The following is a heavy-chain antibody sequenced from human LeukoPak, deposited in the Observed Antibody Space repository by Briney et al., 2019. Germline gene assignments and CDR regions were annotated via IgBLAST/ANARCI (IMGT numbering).Heavy chain of an antibody. Sequence: SVKVSCKASGGTFINYAIIWVRQAPGQGLEWMGGMIPTLGTRNYAQSFRGRASMTTDESTSTAYMELSSLRAEDTAVYYCARGRRSGNSFCSDFWGQGTLVTVSS. CDR3: ARGRRSGNSFCSDF. CDR1: GGTFINYA. D-gene: IGHD5-18*01. CDR2: MIPTLGTR. V-gene: IGHV1-69*05. J-gene: IGHJ4*02.